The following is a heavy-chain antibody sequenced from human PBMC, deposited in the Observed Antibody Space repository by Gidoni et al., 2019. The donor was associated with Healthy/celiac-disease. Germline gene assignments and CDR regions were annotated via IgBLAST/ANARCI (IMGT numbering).Heavy chain of an antibody. CDR2: ISYDGSNK. CDR3: AKDGGLPTPRGTYYFDY. D-gene: IGHD1-26*01. CDR1: GFTFSSYG. V-gene: IGHV3-30*18. Sequence: QVQLVESGGGVVQPGRSLRLSCAASGFTFSSYGMHWVRQAPGKGLEWVAVISYDGSNKYYADSVKGRFTISRDNSKNTLYLQMNSLRAEDTAVYYCAKDGGLPTPRGTYYFDYWGQGTLVTVSS. J-gene: IGHJ4*02.